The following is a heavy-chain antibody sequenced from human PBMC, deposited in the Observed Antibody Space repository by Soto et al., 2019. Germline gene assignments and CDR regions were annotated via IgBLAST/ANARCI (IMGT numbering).Heavy chain of an antibody. CDR1: GFTVSSNY. Sequence: EVQLVESGGGLVQPGGSLRLSCAASGFTVSSNYMSWVRQAPGKGLEWVSVIYSGGSTYYADSVKGRFTISRDNSKNTLHLQMNSRRAEDTAVYYCARDRIAVAGNPEYFQHWGQGTLVTVSS. D-gene: IGHD6-19*01. CDR2: IYSGGST. J-gene: IGHJ1*01. CDR3: ARDRIAVAGNPEYFQH. V-gene: IGHV3-66*01.